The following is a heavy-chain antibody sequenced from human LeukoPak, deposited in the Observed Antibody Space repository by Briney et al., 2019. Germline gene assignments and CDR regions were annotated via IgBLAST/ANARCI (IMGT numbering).Heavy chain of an antibody. CDR3: ARGLPRRAANDY. CDR2: INPNSGDT. V-gene: IGHV1-2*02. Sequence: ASVKVSCKASGYTFTAYYMHWVRLAPGQGLEWMGWINPNSGDTNYAQKFQGRVTMTRDTSISTAYMELSRLRSDDTAVYYCARGLPRRAANDYWGQGTLVTVSS. J-gene: IGHJ4*02. CDR1: GYTFTAYY.